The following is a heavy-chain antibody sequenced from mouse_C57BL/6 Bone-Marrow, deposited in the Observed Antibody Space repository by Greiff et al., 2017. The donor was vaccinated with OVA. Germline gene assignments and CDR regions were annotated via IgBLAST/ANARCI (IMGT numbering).Heavy chain of an antibody. CDR2: IDPSDSYT. CDR3: ARGDYYGSAY. V-gene: IGHV1-50*01. Sequence: VQLQQPGAELVKPGASVKLSCKASGYTFTSYWMQWVKQRHGPGLEWIGEIDPSDSYTNYNQKFKGKATLTVDTSSSTAYMQLSSLTSEDSAVYYCARGDYYGSAYWGQGTTLTVSA. CDR1: GYTFTSYW. J-gene: IGHJ2*01. D-gene: IGHD1-1*01.